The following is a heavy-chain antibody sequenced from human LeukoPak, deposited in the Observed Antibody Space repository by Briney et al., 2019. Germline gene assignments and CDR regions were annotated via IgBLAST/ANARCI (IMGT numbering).Heavy chain of an antibody. V-gene: IGHV3-23*01. Sequence: GGSLRLSCTASAFAFSNHAMSWVRQAPGKGLEWVSSISISGGTTYYTDSVKGRFTISREDSKSTLYLQMNNLRADDTAVYYCANEIRPNDYWGQGTLVTVSS. J-gene: IGHJ4*02. D-gene: IGHD4-17*01. CDR2: ISISGGTT. CDR1: AFAFSNHA. CDR3: ANEIRPNDY.